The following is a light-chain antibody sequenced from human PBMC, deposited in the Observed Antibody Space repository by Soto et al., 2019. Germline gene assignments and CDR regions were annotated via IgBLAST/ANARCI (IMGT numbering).Light chain of an antibody. CDR1: LNIHTA. V-gene: IGKV3-15*01. Sequence: EIGMTQSPATLSLSPGEIATLSCGASLNIHTALGFYQQKPGQAPRLLIHSASSRASGIPARFSGSGSGTEFTLTISSLQSEDFAVYYCEQYWAWPPTFGQGTKVDI. CDR3: EQYWAWPPT. CDR2: SAS. J-gene: IGKJ1*01.